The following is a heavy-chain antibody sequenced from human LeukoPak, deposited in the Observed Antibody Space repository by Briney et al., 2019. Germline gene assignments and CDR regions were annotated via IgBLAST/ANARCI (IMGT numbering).Heavy chain of an antibody. Sequence: PGGSLRLSCAASGFIFSNYGMYWVRQAPGKGLEWVAVISYDGPNKYYADSVKGRFTISRDNSKNTLYLQMNSLRAEDTAIYYCATYRQVLLPFESWGQGTLVTVSS. CDR3: ATYRQVLLPFES. J-gene: IGHJ4*02. CDR2: ISYDGPNK. D-gene: IGHD2-8*02. V-gene: IGHV3-30*03. CDR1: GFIFSNYG.